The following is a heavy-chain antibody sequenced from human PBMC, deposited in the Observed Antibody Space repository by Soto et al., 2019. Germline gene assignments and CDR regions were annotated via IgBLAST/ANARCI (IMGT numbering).Heavy chain of an antibody. CDR2: ISSSGSTI. CDR1: GVTLWDYD. V-gene: IGHV3-11*01. Sequence: HWGSTGIARAACGVTLWDYDMSWIRQAPGKGLEWVSYISSSGSTIYYADSVKGRFTISRDNAKNSLYLQMNSLRAEDTAVYYCARDGHSGYDSDYFDYWGQGTLVTVSS. D-gene: IGHD5-12*01. J-gene: IGHJ4*02. CDR3: ARDGHSGYDSDYFDY.